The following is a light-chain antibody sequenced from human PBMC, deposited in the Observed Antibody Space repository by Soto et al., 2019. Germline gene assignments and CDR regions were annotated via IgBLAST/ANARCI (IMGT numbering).Light chain of an antibody. CDR2: DAA. J-gene: IGKJ5*01. CDR3: QQRSNWPA. CDR1: QSVSSY. V-gene: IGKV3-11*01. Sequence: EIVLTQSPATLSLSPGERATLSCRASQSVSSYLAWYQQKPGQAPRLLTYDAANRATGIPARFSGSGSGTDFTLTISSLEPEDFAVYYCQQRSNWPAFGQGTRLEIK.